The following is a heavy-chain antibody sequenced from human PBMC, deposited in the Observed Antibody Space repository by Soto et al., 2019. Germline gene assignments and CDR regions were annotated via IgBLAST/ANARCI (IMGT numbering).Heavy chain of an antibody. CDR1: GYTFYSHR. CDR3: ARCIQGDYYYGMDV. CDR2: INADYGNT. Sequence: QAQLVQSGAEVRKPGASVKVSCKASGYTFYSHRISWVRQAPGQGLEWMGRINADYGNTQYAQKFRDRVTMTTDTSTTTVDMERTNLRSDDTAVYYCARCIQGDYYYGMDVWGQGTTVTVSS. D-gene: IGHD5-18*01. J-gene: IGHJ6*02. V-gene: IGHV1-18*01.